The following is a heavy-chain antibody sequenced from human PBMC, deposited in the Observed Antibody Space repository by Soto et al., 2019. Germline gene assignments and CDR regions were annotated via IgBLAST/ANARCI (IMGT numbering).Heavy chain of an antibody. CDR3: XXXXXXXXXXXXXXXXXXY. CDR2: XSGSGGTT. V-gene: IGHV3-23*01. Sequence: EVQLLESGGGLVQPGGSLRLSCAASGFIFSSYAMSWVRQAPGKGLEXXXXXSGSGGTTYYADSVKGRFIISRDNSKXXXXXXXXXXXXXXXXXXXXXXXXXXXXXXXXXXXXXXYWGQGALVTVSS. CDR1: GFIFSSYA. J-gene: IGHJ4*02.